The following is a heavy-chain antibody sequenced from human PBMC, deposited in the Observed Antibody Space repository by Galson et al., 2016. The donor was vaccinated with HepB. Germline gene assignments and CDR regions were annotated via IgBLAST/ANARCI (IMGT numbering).Heavy chain of an antibody. D-gene: IGHD3-10*02. CDR1: GYNFTKYG. CDR2: ISAHNGDT. J-gene: IGHJ5*02. V-gene: IGHV1-18*01. CDR3: SRGRGFTMFRAPIFGFGP. Sequence: CKASGYNFTKYGITWVRQAPGQGLEWMGWISAHNGDTKFAQRFQGRVTMTTDTSTTTAYMDLRNLRSDDTAVYFCSRGRGFTMFRAPIFGFGPGGQGTLVIVTS.